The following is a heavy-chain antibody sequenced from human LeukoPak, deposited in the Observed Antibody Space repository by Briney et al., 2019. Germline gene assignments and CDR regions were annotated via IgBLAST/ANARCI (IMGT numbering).Heavy chain of an antibody. CDR1: GGTFSSYT. J-gene: IGHJ4*02. Sequence: GSSVKVSCKASGGTFSSYTISWVRQAPGQGLEWMGRIIPILGIANYAQKFQGRVTITADKSTSTAYTELSSLRSEDTAVYYCARLEWELPLDYWGQGTLVTVSS. CDR2: IIPILGIA. D-gene: IGHD1-26*01. CDR3: ARLEWELPLDY. V-gene: IGHV1-69*02.